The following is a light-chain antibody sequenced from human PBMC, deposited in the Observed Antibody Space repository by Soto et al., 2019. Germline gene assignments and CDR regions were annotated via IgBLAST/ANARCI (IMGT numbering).Light chain of an antibody. CDR2: DAS. J-gene: IGKJ5*01. CDR1: QSISTY. Sequence: DIQMTQSPSSLSASVGNRVTITCRASQSISTYLNWYQKKPGKDPNLLIYDASRLQSGVPSRFSGSGGGTDFNLSISSVQPEDFATYFCQQSYMDTITFGQGTRLEIK. V-gene: IGKV1-39*01. CDR3: QQSYMDTIT.